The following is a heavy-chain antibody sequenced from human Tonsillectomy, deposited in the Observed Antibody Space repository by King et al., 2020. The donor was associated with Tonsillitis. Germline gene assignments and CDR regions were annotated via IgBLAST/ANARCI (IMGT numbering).Heavy chain of an antibody. CDR3: ARDGGPYCSSTSCWGGYFDY. CDR1: GFTFGDYG. CDR2: INWNGGST. Sequence: VQLVESGGGVVRPGGSLRLSCAASGFTFGDYGMSWVRQAPGKGLEWVSGINWNGGSTGYADSVKGRFTISRDNAKNSLYLQMNSLRAEDTALYYCARDGGPYCSSTSCWGGYFDYWGQGTLVTVSS. J-gene: IGHJ4*02. D-gene: IGHD2-2*01. V-gene: IGHV3-20*04.